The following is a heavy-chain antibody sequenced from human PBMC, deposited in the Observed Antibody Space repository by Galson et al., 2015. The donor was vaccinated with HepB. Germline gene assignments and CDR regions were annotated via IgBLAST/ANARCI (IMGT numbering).Heavy chain of an antibody. Sequence: SVKVSCKASGYTFTSYAMNWVRQAPGQGLEWMGWINTNTGNPTYAQGFTGRFVFSLDTSVSTAYLQISSLKAEDTAVYYCARDHVTPMVRGVIAAGIDYWGQGTLVTVSS. J-gene: IGHJ4*02. V-gene: IGHV7-4-1*02. D-gene: IGHD3-10*01. CDR1: GYTFTSYA. CDR3: ARDHVTPMVRGVIAAGIDY. CDR2: INTNTGNP.